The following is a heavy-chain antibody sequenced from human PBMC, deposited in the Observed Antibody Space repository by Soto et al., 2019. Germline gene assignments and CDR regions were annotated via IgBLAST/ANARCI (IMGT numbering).Heavy chain of an antibody. CDR3: AQRTAYDISTGYYPFDY. CDR2: IYWDDGK. V-gene: IGHV2-5*02. CDR1: WAPCRTIHMC. D-gene: IGHD3-9*01. J-gene: IGHJ4*02. Sequence: FRCTLVNATLRCTQCFRLPWAPCRTIHMCVAWIRHPPVKALEWLALIYWDDGKRYSPSLKTRLNITNDTSKNQVVLTLTNVDPVDTATFFCAQRTAYDISTGYYPFDYWGQGSMVTGSS.